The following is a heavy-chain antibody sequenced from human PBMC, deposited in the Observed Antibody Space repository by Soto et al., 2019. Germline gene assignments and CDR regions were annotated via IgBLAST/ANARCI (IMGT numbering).Heavy chain of an antibody. CDR2: ISAYNGNT. V-gene: IGHV1-18*01. Sequence: GASVKVSCKASGYTFTSYGISWVRQAPGQGLEWMGWISAYNGNTNYAQKLQGRVTMTTDTSTSTAYMELRSLRSDDTAVYYCARDRKYYDSSGYDAFDIWGQGTMVTVAS. CDR1: GYTFTSYG. J-gene: IGHJ3*02. CDR3: ARDRKYYDSSGYDAFDI. D-gene: IGHD3-22*01.